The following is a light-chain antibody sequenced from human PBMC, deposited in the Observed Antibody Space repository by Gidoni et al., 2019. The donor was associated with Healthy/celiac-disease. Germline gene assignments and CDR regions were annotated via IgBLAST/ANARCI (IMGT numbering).Light chain of an antibody. CDR2: GNS. V-gene: IGLV1-40*01. Sequence: QSVLPQPPSVSGAPGQRVTLPCTGSSSNIGAGYDVHWYQQLPGTAPKLLSYGNSNRPSGVPDRFSGSKSGTSASLAITGLQAEDEADYYCQSYDSSLSSWVFGGGTKLTVL. J-gene: IGLJ3*02. CDR1: SSNIGAGYD. CDR3: QSYDSSLSSWV.